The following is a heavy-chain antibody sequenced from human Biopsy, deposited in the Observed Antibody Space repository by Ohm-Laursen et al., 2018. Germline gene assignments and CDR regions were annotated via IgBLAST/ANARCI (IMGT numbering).Heavy chain of an antibody. V-gene: IGHV3-33*01. CDR3: ARDRLLYQYDSSGSDI. Sequence: SLRLSCSASGFTFYKHAMNWVRQAPGKGLEWVAVIWYDGSIEYYVDSVKGRFTISRDNYKNILYLQMNSPRVEDTAVYYCARDRLLYQYDSSGSDIWGQGTVVTVSS. J-gene: IGHJ3*02. CDR2: IWYDGSIE. D-gene: IGHD3-22*01. CDR1: GFTFYKHA.